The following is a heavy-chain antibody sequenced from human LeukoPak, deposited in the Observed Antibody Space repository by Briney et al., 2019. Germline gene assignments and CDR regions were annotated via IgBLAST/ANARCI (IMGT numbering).Heavy chain of an antibody. CDR2: IEGDGSI. J-gene: IGHJ4*02. V-gene: IGHV3-74*01. CDR3: ARTSFPYYFDY. Sequence: GGTLRLSCAASGFTFSSFWMHWVRQAPGKGLVWIARIEGDGSISYADSVKGRFTISRDNAKDKVSLQMNSLRAEDTAVYFRARTSFPYYFDYWGQGTLVTVSS. CDR1: GFTFSSFW.